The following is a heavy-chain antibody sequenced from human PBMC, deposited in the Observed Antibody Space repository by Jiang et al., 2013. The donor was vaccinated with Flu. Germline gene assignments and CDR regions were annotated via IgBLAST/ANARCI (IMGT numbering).Heavy chain of an antibody. CDR2: INPSGGST. V-gene: IGHV1-46*01. Sequence: KKPGASVKVSCKASGYTFTSYYMHWVRQAPGQGLEWMGIINPSGGSTSYAQKFQGRVTMTRDTSTSTVYMELSSLRSEDTAVYYCARAYCGGDCYRPYYYYYYMDVWGQGTMVTVSS. CDR3: ARAYCGGDCYRPYYYYYYMDV. CDR1: GYTFTSYY. J-gene: IGHJ6*03. D-gene: IGHD2-21*02.